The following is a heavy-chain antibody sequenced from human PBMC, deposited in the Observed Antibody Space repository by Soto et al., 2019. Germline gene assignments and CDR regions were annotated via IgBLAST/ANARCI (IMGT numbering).Heavy chain of an antibody. Sequence: ETLSLTCPVSGGSINSYFWRWIRQSPGKGLEWIGHIYYSGSTSYSPSLKSRVSISVDTSKNQFSLEVHSVTAADTAVYYCARAGTNMVQFDYWGQGTLVTVSS. J-gene: IGHJ4*02. D-gene: IGHD3-10*01. CDR2: IYYSGST. CDR1: GGSINSYF. CDR3: ARAGTNMVQFDY. V-gene: IGHV4-59*01.